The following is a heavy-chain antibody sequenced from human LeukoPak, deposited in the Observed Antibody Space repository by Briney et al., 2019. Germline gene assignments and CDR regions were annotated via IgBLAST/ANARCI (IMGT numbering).Heavy chain of an antibody. Sequence: PSETLSLTCTVSGGSISSAYWGWIRQPPGKGLEWIGSIYYRKNTYYNTSLKSRVTISADTSKNQFSLTLGSVSATDTAVYYCASPRGFSYGYFDYWGQGTLVTVSS. CDR3: ASPRGFSYGYFDY. D-gene: IGHD5-18*01. J-gene: IGHJ4*02. CDR1: GGSISSAY. CDR2: IYYRKNT. V-gene: IGHV4-39*01.